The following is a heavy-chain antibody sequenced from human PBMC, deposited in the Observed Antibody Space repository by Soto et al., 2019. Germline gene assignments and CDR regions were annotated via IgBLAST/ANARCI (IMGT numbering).Heavy chain of an antibody. CDR1: GFTFSSYG. CDR2: IWYDGSNK. Sequence: GGSLRLSCAASGFTFSSYGMHWVRQAPGKGLEWVAVIWYDGSNKYYADSVKGRFTISRDNSKNTLYLQMNSLRAEDTAVYYCARGDSLDTADYHHYGLDFRGQGTTVIVSS. V-gene: IGHV3-33*01. CDR3: ARGDSLDTADYHHYGLDF. J-gene: IGHJ6*02. D-gene: IGHD5-18*01.